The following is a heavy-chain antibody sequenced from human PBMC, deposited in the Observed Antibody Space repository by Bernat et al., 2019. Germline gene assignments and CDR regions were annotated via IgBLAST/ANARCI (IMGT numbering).Heavy chain of an antibody. CDR3: TRPDYDFWSGYYIDY. CDR2: IRSKANSYAT. V-gene: IGHV3-73*02. J-gene: IGHJ4*02. Sequence: EVQLVESGGTLVQPGGSLRLSCAASGFTFSGSAMHWVRQASGKGLEWVGRIRSKANSYATAYAASVKGRFTISRDDSKNTAYLQMNSLKTEDTAVYYCTRPDYDFWSGYYIDYWGQGTLVTVSS. CDR1: GFTFSGSA. D-gene: IGHD3-3*01.